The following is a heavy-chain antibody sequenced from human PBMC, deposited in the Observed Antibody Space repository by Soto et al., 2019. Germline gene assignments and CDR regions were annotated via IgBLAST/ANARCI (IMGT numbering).Heavy chain of an antibody. V-gene: IGHV3-33*01. CDR1: GFTFSNSG. D-gene: IGHD3-22*01. CDR3: ARAGYYDSSGYYFHSFDY. CDR2: VWFDGTNK. J-gene: IGHJ4*02. Sequence: GGSLRLSCAASGFTFSNSGMHWVRQAPRKGLEWVAVVWFDGTNKYYVDSVKGRFTISRDNSKNTLYLQMNSLRAEDTAVYYCARAGYYDSSGYYFHSFDYWGQGTLVTVS.